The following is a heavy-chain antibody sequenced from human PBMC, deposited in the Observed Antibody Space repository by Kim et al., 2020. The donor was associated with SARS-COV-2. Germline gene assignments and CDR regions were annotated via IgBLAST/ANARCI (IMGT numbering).Heavy chain of an antibody. CDR2: ISSSSSYI. CDR1: GFTFSSYS. D-gene: IGHD5-18*01. J-gene: IGHJ4*02. V-gene: IGHV3-21*04. Sequence: GGSLRLSCAASGFTFSSYSMNWVRQAPGKGLEWVSSISSSSSYIYYADSVKGRFTISRDNAKNSLYLQMNSLRAEDTAVYYCARGEGDTAYDFWGQGTLVTVSS. CDR3: ARGEGDTAYDF.